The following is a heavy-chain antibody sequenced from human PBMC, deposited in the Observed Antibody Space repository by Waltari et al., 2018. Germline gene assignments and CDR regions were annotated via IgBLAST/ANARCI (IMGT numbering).Heavy chain of an antibody. CDR3: AKGRIYTSGWYVDFDY. D-gene: IGHD6-19*01. Sequence: EVQLLESGGGLVQPGGSLRLSCVGSGFLFSGHAMTWVRQAPGKGLEWVSSINDDGGKTYYADPGKGRFTITRDNSKSTLHLEINSLRIEDTAIYFCAKGRIYTSGWYVDFDYWGQGTPVTVSS. CDR2: INDDGGKT. J-gene: IGHJ4*02. CDR1: GFLFSGHA. V-gene: IGHV3-23*01.